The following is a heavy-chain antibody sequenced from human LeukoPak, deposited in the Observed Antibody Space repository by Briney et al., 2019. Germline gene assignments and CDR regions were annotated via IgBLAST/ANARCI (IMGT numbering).Heavy chain of an antibody. D-gene: IGHD3-10*01. CDR3: AKYGSGSYYNYYFDY. CDR1: GFTFDDYA. V-gene: IGHV3-9*01. Sequence: GGSLRLSCAASGFTFDDYAMHWVRHAPGKGLEWVSGISWNSGSIDYADSVKGRFTISRDNAKNSLYLQMNSLRAEDTALYYCAKYGSGSYYNYYFDYWGQGTLVTVSS. CDR2: ISWNSGSI. J-gene: IGHJ4*02.